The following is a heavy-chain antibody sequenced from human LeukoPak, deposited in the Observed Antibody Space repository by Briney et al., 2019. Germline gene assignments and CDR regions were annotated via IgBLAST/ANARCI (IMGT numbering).Heavy chain of an antibody. J-gene: IGHJ4*02. V-gene: IGHV4-59*01. CDR1: GGSISSYY. CDR2: IYYSGST. D-gene: IGHD3-10*01. Sequence: PSETLSLTCTVSGGSISSYYWSSIRQPPGKGLEWIGYIYYSGSTNYNPSLKSRVTISVDTSKNQFSLKLSSVTAADTAVYYCARVGTYGSGSYLSWLDYWGQGTLVTVSS. CDR3: ARVGTYGSGSYLSWLDY.